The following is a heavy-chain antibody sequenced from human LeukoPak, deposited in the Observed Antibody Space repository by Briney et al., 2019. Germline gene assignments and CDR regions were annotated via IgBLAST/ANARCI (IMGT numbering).Heavy chain of an antibody. CDR1: GGSISSSSYY. CDR3: ARAHSSVSSQPDY. J-gene: IGHJ4*02. D-gene: IGHD6-19*01. V-gene: IGHV4-39*01. Sequence: SETLSLTCTVSGGSISSSSYYWGWIRQPPGKGLEWIGSIYYSGSTYYNPSLKSRVTISVDTSKNQFSLKLSSVTAADTAVYYCARAHSSVSSQPDYWGQGTLVTVSS. CDR2: IYYSGST.